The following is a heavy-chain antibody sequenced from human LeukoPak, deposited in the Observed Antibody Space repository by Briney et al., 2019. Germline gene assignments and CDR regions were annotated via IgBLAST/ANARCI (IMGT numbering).Heavy chain of an antibody. D-gene: IGHD3-16*01. J-gene: IGHJ4*02. Sequence: GGSLRLSCAASGFTFSSYSMIWVRQAPGEGLEWVSYISSSSSTIYYADSVKGRFTISRDNAKNSLYLHMNSLRAEDTAVYYCARDQGGFDYWGQGTLVTVSS. CDR1: GFTFSSYS. V-gene: IGHV3-48*01. CDR3: ARDQGGFDY. CDR2: ISSSSSTI.